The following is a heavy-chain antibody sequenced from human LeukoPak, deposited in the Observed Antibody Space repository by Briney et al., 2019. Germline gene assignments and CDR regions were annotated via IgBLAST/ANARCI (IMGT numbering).Heavy chain of an antibody. D-gene: IGHD3-16*02. V-gene: IGHV4-39*07. CDR2: IYYSGST. J-gene: IGHJ4*02. CDR3: ARGTGDYVWGSYRYSFDY. Sequence: SETPSLTCTVSGGSISSSSYYWGWIRQPPGKGLEWIGSIYYSGSTYYNPSLKSRVTISVDTSKNQFSLKLSSVTAADTAVYYCARGTGDYVWGSYRYSFDYWGQGTLVTVSS. CDR1: GGSISSSSYY.